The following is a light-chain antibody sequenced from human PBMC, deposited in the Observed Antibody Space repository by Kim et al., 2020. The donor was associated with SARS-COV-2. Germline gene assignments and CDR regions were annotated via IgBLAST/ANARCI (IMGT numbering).Light chain of an antibody. J-gene: IGLJ2*01. Sequence: PGQAVTIACTGTSRDVGGYNDVSWYQQHPVKAPKLMIYDVSKRPSGVPDRFSGSKSGNTASLTVSGLQAEDEADYYCSSYAGSNSVFGGGTQLTVL. CDR1: SRDVGGYND. CDR2: DVS. CDR3: SSYAGSNSV. V-gene: IGLV2-8*01.